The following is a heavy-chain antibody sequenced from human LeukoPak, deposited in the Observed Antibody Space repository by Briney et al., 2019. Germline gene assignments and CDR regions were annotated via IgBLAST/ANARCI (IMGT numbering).Heavy chain of an antibody. CDR1: GGSISSYY. CDR3: ARESGSYQYYFDY. V-gene: IGHV4-59*01. CDR2: VYYSGST. D-gene: IGHD1-26*01. J-gene: IGHJ4*02. Sequence: SETLSLTCTVSGGSISSYYGSWIRQPPGKGLEWIGYVYYSGSTNYNPSLKSRVTISVDTSKNQFSLKLSSVTAADTAVYYCARESGSYQYYFDYWGQGTLVTVPS.